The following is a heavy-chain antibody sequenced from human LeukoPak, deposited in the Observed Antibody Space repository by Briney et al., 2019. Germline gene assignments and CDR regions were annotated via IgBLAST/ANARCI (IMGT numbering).Heavy chain of an antibody. Sequence: ASVKVSCKASGYTFTDYYVHWVRQAPGQGLEWMGWIDPNSGGTNFAQKFQGRVTLTRDTSINTAYMDLKWLTSDDTAVYHCARGGKYCSGVSCYLSWSDYWGQGTLVTVSS. CDR3: ARGGKYCSGVSCYLSWSDY. V-gene: IGHV1-2*02. CDR1: GYTFTDYY. J-gene: IGHJ4*02. CDR2: IDPNSGGT. D-gene: IGHD2-15*01.